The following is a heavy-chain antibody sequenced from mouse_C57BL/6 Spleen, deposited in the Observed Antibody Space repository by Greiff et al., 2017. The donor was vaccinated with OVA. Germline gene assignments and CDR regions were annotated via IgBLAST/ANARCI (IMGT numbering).Heavy chain of an antibody. CDR1: GYTFTSYW. Sequence: VQLQQSGTELVKPGASVKLSCKASGYTFTSYWMHWVKQRPGQGLEWIGNINPSNGGTNYNEKFKSKATLTVDKSSSTAYMQLSSLTSEDSAVYYCARIFYYDYDGTRYFDVWGTGTTVTVSS. V-gene: IGHV1-53*01. J-gene: IGHJ1*03. CDR2: INPSNGGT. CDR3: ARIFYYDYDGTRYFDV. D-gene: IGHD2-4*01.